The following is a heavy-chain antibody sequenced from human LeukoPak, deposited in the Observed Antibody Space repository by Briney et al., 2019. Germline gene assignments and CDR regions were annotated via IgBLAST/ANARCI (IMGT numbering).Heavy chain of an antibody. V-gene: IGHV3-53*01. D-gene: IGHD1-20*01. CDR1: GFTFSGSA. Sequence: GGSLRLSCAASGFTFSGSAMHWVRQASGKGLEWVSVIYSGGSTYYADSVKGRFTISRDNSKNTLYLQMNSLRAEDTAVYYCARVVLTGTTWVSSYYFDYWGQGTLVTVSS. J-gene: IGHJ4*02. CDR2: IYSGGST. CDR3: ARVVLTGTTWVSSYYFDY.